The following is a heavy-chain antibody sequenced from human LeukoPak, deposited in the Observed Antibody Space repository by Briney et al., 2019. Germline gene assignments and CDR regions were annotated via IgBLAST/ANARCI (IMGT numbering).Heavy chain of an antibody. D-gene: IGHD3-9*01. CDR1: GYTFTGCY. Sequence: ASVKVSCKASGYTFTGCYMHWVRQAPGQGLEWMGWINPNSGGTNYAQKFQGRVTMTRDTSISTAYMELSRLRSDDTAVYYCARDRDDWLLSCYDYWGQGTLVTVSS. CDR2: INPNSGGT. CDR3: ARDRDDWLLSCYDY. J-gene: IGHJ4*02. V-gene: IGHV1-2*02.